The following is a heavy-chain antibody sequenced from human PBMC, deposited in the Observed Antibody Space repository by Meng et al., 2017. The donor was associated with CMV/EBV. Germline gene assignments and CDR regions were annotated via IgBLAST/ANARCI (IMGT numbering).Heavy chain of an antibody. J-gene: IGHJ6*02. CDR1: GSTFSNAW. CDR2: IKTKTDGGTT. CDR3: TTGRATVTGYYYYGMDV. Sequence: GESLKISCAASGSTFSNAWMSWVRQAPGKGLEWVGRIKTKTDGGTTDYSPPGNGRFTISRDDSKNTLYLQMNSLKTEDTAVYYCTTGRATVTGYYYYGMDVWGQGTTVTVSS. D-gene: IGHD4-17*01. V-gene: IGHV3-15*01.